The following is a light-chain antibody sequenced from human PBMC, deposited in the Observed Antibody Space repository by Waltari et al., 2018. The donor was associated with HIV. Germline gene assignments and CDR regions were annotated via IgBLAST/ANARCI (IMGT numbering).Light chain of an antibody. CDR2: AAL. J-gene: IGKJ3*01. CDR3: QPSYSTPFS. Sequence: DIQMTQSPSSLSASVGDRVTITCRASQSISSYLNWYQQTPGKAPNLLIYAALSLPSGVPSRFSGSGSGTDFTLTISSLPPEDCATYYCQPSYSTPFSFGPGTKVDIK. V-gene: IGKV1-39*01. CDR1: QSISSY.